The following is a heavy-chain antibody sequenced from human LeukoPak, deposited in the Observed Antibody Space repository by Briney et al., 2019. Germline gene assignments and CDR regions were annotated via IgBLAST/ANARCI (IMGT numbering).Heavy chain of an antibody. Sequence: GASVKVSCKASGYTFSAYYMHWVRQAPGQGLEWMGWIDPNSGDTNYAQKFQGRVTMTRDTSITTVYMEISRLRSDDTAVYYCARDSYGTHFDYWGQGTLVTVSS. CDR3: ARDSYGTHFDY. J-gene: IGHJ4*02. D-gene: IGHD3-10*01. CDR1: GYTFSAYY. V-gene: IGHV1-2*02. CDR2: IDPNSGDT.